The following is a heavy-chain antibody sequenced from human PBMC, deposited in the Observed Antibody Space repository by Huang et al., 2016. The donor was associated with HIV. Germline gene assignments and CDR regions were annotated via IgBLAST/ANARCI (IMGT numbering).Heavy chain of an antibody. D-gene: IGHD4-17*01. CDR1: GFTFSNYP. CDR3: ARDVLRGLGYFDV. Sequence: QVQLVESGGGVVQPGGSLRLACAASGFTFSNYPMHWVRQAPGKGLEGGAVIAEEDGSTTDFADSVKGRFTISRDNSKNTVDLQMSSLRADDTAVFYCARDVLRGLGYFDVWGRGTLVTVSS. CDR2: IAEEDGSTT. V-gene: IGHV3-30-3*01. J-gene: IGHJ2*01.